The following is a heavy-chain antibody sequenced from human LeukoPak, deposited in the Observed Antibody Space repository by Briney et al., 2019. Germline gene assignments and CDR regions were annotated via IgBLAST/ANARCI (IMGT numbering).Heavy chain of an antibody. J-gene: IGHJ4*02. D-gene: IGHD3-9*01. Sequence: ASVTVSCMASGYTFTSYSMHWVRQAPAQGLEWMGVINPTGGSTTYAEKFQSRVTTTRDTSTSTVYMELSSLRSEDTAVYYCARDGDISSALYYFDYWGQGTLVTVSS. CDR2: INPTGGST. V-gene: IGHV1-46*01. CDR1: GYTFTSYS. CDR3: ARDGDISSALYYFDY.